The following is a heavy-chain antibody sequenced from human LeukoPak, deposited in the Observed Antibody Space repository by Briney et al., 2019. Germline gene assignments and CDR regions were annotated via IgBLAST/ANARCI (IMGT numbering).Heavy chain of an antibody. J-gene: IGHJ4*02. Sequence: ASVKVSCKASGGTFSSYAISWVRQAPGQGLEWMGGIIPIFGTANYSQKFQGRVTITTDESTSTAYMELSSLRSEDTDVSDCAREEHSNSFFDYCGPETLVIVSS. CDR3: AREEHSNSFFDY. CDR2: IIPIFGTA. V-gene: IGHV1-69*05. CDR1: GGTFSSYA. D-gene: IGHD6-6*01.